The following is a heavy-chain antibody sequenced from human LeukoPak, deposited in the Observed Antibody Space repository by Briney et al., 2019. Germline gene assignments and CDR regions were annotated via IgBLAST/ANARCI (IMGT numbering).Heavy chain of an antibody. V-gene: IGHV3-23*01. D-gene: IGHD3-3*01. CDR1: GFTFSNHA. CDR3: AHTPTYYDFWSGPQYFQH. J-gene: IGHJ1*01. Sequence: GSLRLSCVASGFTFSNHAMNWVRQAPGMGLEWVSGISDNGGTTYYADSVKGRFTISRDNSRNTLYLQMNSLRAEDTAVYYCAHTPTYYDFWSGPQYFQHWGQGTLVTVSP. CDR2: ISDNGGTT.